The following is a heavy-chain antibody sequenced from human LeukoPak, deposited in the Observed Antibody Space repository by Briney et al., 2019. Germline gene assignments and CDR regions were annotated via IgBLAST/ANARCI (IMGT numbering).Heavy chain of an antibody. CDR1: GGSLRSSGHW. Sequence: SETLSLTCTVSGGSLRSSGHWWVWIRQPPGKGLEWVGSIHYSGKVYYNPSLKSRVTTSVDTSTDQFSLRLSSATAADTAIYYCARQSGDQSSAWYFDAWGQGTLVTVSS. CDR3: ARQSGDQSSAWYFDA. D-gene: IGHD6-19*01. J-gene: IGHJ4*02. CDR2: IHYSGKV. V-gene: IGHV4-39*01.